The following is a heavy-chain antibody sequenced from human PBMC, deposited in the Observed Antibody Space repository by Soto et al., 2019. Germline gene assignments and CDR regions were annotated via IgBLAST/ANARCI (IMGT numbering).Heavy chain of an antibody. Sequence: PGVSLRLSCAASGFTFSNAWMSWGRQAPGEGLEWVGRIKSKTDGGTTDYAAPVKGRFTISRDDSKNTLYLQMNSLKTEDTAVYYCTTDGDDILTGYPKGFDYWGQGTLVTVSS. V-gene: IGHV3-15*01. J-gene: IGHJ4*02. CDR2: IKSKTDGGTT. CDR3: TTDGDDILTGYPKGFDY. D-gene: IGHD3-9*01. CDR1: GFTFSNAW.